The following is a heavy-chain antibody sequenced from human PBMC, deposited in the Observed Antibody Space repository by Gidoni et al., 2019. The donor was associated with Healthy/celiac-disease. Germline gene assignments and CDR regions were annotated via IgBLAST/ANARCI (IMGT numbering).Heavy chain of an antibody. CDR1: GGSISSSSYY. J-gene: IGHJ4*02. D-gene: IGHD2-15*01. CDR3: ARDCSGGSCYSRGDY. Sequence: QLQLQESGPGLVKPSETLSLTRPVSGGSISSSSYYWGWIRQPPGKGLEWIGSIYYSGSTYYNPSLKSRVTISVDTSKNQFSLKLSSVTAADTAVYYCARDCSGGSCYSRGDYWGQGTLVTVSS. CDR2: IYYSGST. V-gene: IGHV4-39*01.